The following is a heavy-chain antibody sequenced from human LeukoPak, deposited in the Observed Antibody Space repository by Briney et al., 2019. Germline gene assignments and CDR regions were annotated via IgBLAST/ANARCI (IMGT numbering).Heavy chain of an antibody. CDR1: GGSISGYF. D-gene: IGHD2-8*02. V-gene: IGHV4-4*07. CDR3: ARDRGVYMGGDNDFDV. CDR2: MYSTGSN. J-gene: IGHJ3*01. Sequence: SETLSLTCTVSGGSISGYFWTWIRQPAGKGLEWIGRMYSTGSNNYNPSLKSRVTMSVDTSKNQFSLSLTSVTAADTAVYYCARDRGVYMGGDNDFDVWGQGTMVSVSS.